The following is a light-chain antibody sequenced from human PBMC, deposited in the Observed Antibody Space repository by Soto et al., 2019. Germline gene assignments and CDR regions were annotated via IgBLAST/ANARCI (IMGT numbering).Light chain of an antibody. CDR3: EAWDDSLSAVV. J-gene: IGLJ2*01. Sequence: QSVVTQPPSASGTPGQRVTISCSGSGSNIGSNFVYWYQHLPGTAPKLLIYSNNKRPSGVPDRLSGSKSGTSASLAISGLRSEDEANYYCEAWDDSLSAVVFGGGTKLTVL. CDR2: SNN. V-gene: IGLV1-47*02. CDR1: GSNIGSNF.